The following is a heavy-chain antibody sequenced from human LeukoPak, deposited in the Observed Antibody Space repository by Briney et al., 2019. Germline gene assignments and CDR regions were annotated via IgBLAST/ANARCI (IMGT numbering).Heavy chain of an antibody. CDR3: SSRTWVGAGYYAFDI. CDR1: GFTFSNHA. D-gene: IGHD1-26*01. Sequence: GGSLRLSCAASGFTFSNHAVSWVRQAPGKGREWVSARGSDGTPYYTDSLKGRFTISGDNSKNPVSLHLSSLRLADTAVYYCSSRTWVGAGYYAFDIWGQGTMVTVSS. J-gene: IGHJ3*02. V-gene: IGHV3-23*01. CDR2: RGSDGTP.